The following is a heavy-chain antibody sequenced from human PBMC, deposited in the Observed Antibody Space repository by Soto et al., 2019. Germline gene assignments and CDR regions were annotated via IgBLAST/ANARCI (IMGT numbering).Heavy chain of an antibody. CDR2: IYPGDSDT. D-gene: IGHD5-12*01. Sequence: EVQLVQSGAEVKKPGESLKISCKGSGYSFTSYWIGWVRQMPGKGLEWMGIIYPGDSDTRYSPSFQGQFTISADKSISTAYQQRSSLKASDTAMECCARQRLPRGLDAFDSWGQGTMVTVSS. V-gene: IGHV5-51*01. CDR1: GYSFTSYW. CDR3: ARQRLPRGLDAFDS. J-gene: IGHJ3*02.